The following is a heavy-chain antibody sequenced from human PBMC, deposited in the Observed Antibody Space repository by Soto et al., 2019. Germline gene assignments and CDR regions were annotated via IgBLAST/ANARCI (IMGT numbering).Heavy chain of an antibody. CDR1: GFTFNNAW. D-gene: IGHD5-12*01. V-gene: IGHV3-15*07. CDR2: IKSETDGGTS. CDR3: AAPSGHANRGYYYFDY. J-gene: IGHJ4*02. Sequence: EVQLVESGGGLVQPGGSLRLSCAASGFTFNNAWMNWVRQVPGKGLEWVGRIKSETDGGTSDVAALPRGRFTSTRDYPTKTVTLQTSNLEAEDTAVYYRAAPSGHANRGYYYFDYWGQGARVTVSS.